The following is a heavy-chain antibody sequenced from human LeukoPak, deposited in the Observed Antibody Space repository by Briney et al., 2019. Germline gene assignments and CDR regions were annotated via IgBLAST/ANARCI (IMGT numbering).Heavy chain of an antibody. J-gene: IGHJ6*02. V-gene: IGHV3-53*01. Sequence: GGSLRLSCAASGFTISNNYISWVRQAPGKGLEWVSVIYSGGSTYYSDSVKGRFTISRENSKKTVDLQMNSLRAEDTAVYYCASPMSLITMCPRTAGCGMDVWGQGTTVTVSS. CDR3: ASPMSLITMCPRTAGCGMDV. CDR1: GFTISNNY. CDR2: IYSGGST. D-gene: IGHD3-3*01.